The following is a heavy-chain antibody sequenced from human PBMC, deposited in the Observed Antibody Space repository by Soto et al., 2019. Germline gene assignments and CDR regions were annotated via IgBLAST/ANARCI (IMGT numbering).Heavy chain of an antibody. J-gene: IGHJ6*02. D-gene: IGHD2-2*01. CDR3: ARGTRGTRGFDEMDI. CDR1: GYIFSGHF. V-gene: IGHV1-2*02. CDR2: INPKNGDT. Sequence: ASVKVSCKASGYIFSGHFTHWMRQAPGQGLEWMGYINPKNGDTHYAQRFQGRVTMTRDTSLNLVHMDLSGLRSDDAAVYYCARGTRGTRGFDEMDIWGQGTTVTVSS.